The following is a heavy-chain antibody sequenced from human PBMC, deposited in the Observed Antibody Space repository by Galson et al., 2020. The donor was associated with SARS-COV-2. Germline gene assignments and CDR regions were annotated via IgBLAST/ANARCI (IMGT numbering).Heavy chain of an antibody. CDR3: ARITYDILTGYYYGMDV. Sequence: SGPTLVKPTQTLTLTCTFSGFSLSTSGMCVSWIRQPPGKALEWLARIDWDDDKYYSTSLKTRPTISKDTSKNQVVLTMTNMDPVDTATYYCARITYDILTGYYYGMDVWGQGTTVTVSS. CDR1: GFSLSTSGMC. D-gene: IGHD3-9*01. CDR2: IDWDDDK. J-gene: IGHJ6*02. V-gene: IGHV2-70*11.